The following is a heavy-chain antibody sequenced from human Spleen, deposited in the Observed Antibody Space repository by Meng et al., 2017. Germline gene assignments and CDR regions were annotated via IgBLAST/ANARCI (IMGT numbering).Heavy chain of an antibody. CDR1: GFTFSSYA. V-gene: IGHV3-30*01. D-gene: IGHD3-10*01. CDR2: ISYDGSNK. CDR3: ARVGYYGSGSSDYDAFDI. J-gene: IGHJ3*02. Sequence: GESLKISCAASGFTFSSYAMHWVRQAPGKGLEWVAVISYDGSNKYYADSVKGRFTISRDNSKNTLYLQMNSLRAEDTAVYYCARVGYYGSGSSDYDAFDIWGQGTMVTVSS.